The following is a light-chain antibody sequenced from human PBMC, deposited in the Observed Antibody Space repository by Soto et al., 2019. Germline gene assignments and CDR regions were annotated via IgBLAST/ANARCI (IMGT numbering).Light chain of an antibody. CDR2: KAS. CDR1: QNISSW. Sequence: DIQMTQSPSTLSASVGDRVTITCRASQNISSWLAWYQQKPGKAPKLLIYKASSLESGVLSRCSGSGSGTEVSLTISSLRPHDFVTYYCQHFNSYSHTFGQGTKVEIK. V-gene: IGKV1-5*03. J-gene: IGKJ2*01. CDR3: QHFNSYSHT.